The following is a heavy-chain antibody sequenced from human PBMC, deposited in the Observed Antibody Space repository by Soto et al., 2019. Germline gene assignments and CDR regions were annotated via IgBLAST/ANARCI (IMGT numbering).Heavy chain of an antibody. J-gene: IGHJ6*02. CDR3: ARDLVPAALSFYGMDV. CDR1: GYTFTDYY. D-gene: IGHD2-2*01. Sequence: GASVKVSCKASGYTFTDYYIHWVRQAPGQGLEWMGWINPNSGATNYAQKFQGRVTMTRDTSISTAYMELSRLRSDDTAVYYCARDLVPAALSFYGMDVWGQGTTVTVSS. V-gene: IGHV1-2*02. CDR2: INPNSGAT.